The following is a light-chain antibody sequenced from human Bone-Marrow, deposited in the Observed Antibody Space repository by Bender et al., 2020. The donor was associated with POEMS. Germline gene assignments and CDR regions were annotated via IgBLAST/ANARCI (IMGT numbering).Light chain of an antibody. CDR2: QDT. CDR3: QAWDTYSVM. J-gene: IGLJ3*02. CDR1: DLGDKY. V-gene: IGLV3-1*01. Sequence: SYEVTQPPSVSVSPGQTASITCSGDDLGDKYVAWYQQKPGQSPVLVIYQDTKRPSGIPARFSGSNSGNPATLTISGNPAMDEADYYCQAWDTYSVMFGGGTKLTVL.